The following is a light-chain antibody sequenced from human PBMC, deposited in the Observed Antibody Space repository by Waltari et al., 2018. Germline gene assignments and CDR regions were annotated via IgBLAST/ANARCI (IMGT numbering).Light chain of an antibody. J-gene: IGLJ3*02. CDR3: YSRKGSANQVV. CDR1: SLRTSY. CDR2: GKD. V-gene: IGLV3-19*01. Sequence: SSELTQDPAVSVTLGQTVRFTCHGDSLRTSYASWYQLKPGQATVLVIYGKDKRPSGVPDRISGYSSGTTSSLTITGAQAEDEADYYCYSRKGSANQVVFAGGTKVTVL.